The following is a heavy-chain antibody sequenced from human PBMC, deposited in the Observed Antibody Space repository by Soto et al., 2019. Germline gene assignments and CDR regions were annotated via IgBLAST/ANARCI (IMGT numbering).Heavy chain of an antibody. V-gene: IGHV3-23*01. CDR3: AKDPTDGYWFDP. D-gene: IGHD4-17*01. J-gene: IGHJ5*02. Sequence: PGGSLRLSCAASGFTFSSYAMSWVRQAPGKGLEWVSAISGSGGSSYYADSVKGRFTISRDNSKNTLYLQMNSLRAEDTAVYYCAKDPTDGYWFDPWGQRTLVTVSS. CDR2: ISGSGGSS. CDR1: GFTFSSYA.